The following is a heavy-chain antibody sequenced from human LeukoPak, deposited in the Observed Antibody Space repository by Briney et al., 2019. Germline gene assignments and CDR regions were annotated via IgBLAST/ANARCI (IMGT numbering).Heavy chain of an antibody. J-gene: IGHJ4*02. Sequence: PGGSLRLSCAASGFTFTTDPMHWVRQTPGKGLEWLGVLSYDGTDWYYADSVRGRSTISRDNSKKTLYLQMDSLTREDTAVYYCARGTPAVAGIDYWGLGTLVTVSS. CDR2: LSYDGTDW. CDR1: GFTFTTDP. V-gene: IGHV3-30*04. D-gene: IGHD6-19*01. CDR3: ARGTPAVAGIDY.